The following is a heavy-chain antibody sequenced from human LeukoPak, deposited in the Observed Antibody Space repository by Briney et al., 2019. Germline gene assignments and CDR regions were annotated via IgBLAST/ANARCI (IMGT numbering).Heavy chain of an antibody. V-gene: IGHV3-64D*06. Sequence: GGSLRHSCLASGFTFSNSATHWVRQAPGKGLEYVSGITHNAISTSYGDSVKDSFTISRDNSKNTLYLQMSSLSAEDTAVYYCVKDLRQWLTYYFDYWGQGILVTVSS. CDR1: GFTFSNSA. CDR3: VKDLRQWLTYYFDY. J-gene: IGHJ4*02. D-gene: IGHD5-24*01. CDR2: ITHNAIST.